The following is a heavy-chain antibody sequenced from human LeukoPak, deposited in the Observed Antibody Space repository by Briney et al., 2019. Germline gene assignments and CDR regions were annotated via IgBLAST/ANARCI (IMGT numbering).Heavy chain of an antibody. V-gene: IGHV4-59*12. J-gene: IGHJ3*02. CDR3: ARDLGGSSWTDAFDI. CDR1: GGSISSYY. CDR2: IYYSGST. D-gene: IGHD6-13*01. Sequence: SETLSLTCTVSGGSISSYYWSWIRQPPGKGLEWIGSIYYSGSTYYNPSLKSRVTISVDTSKNQFSLKLSSVTAADTAVYYCARDLGGSSWTDAFDIWGQGTMVTVSS.